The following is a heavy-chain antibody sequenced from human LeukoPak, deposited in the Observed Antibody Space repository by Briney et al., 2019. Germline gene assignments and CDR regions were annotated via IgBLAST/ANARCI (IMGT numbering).Heavy chain of an antibody. Sequence: KPSETLSLTCTVSGGSISSYYWSWIRQPPGKGLEWIGYIYCSGSTYYNPSLKSRVTISVDTSKNQFSLKLSSVTAADTAVYYCARLPYYGSGSRFDPWGQGTLVTVSS. CDR2: IYCSGST. CDR3: ARLPYYGSGSRFDP. CDR1: GGSISSYY. J-gene: IGHJ5*02. V-gene: IGHV4-59*08. D-gene: IGHD3-10*01.